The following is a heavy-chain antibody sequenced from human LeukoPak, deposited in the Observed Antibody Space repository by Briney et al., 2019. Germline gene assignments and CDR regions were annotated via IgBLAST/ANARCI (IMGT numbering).Heavy chain of an antibody. D-gene: IGHD2-21*02. Sequence: GGSLRLSCAASGFTFSSYGMHWVRQAPGKGLEWVAFIRYDGSNKYYADSVKGRFTISRDNSKNTLYLQMNSLRAEDTAVYYCAKVQDIVVVTAILINDYWGQGTLVTVSS. J-gene: IGHJ4*02. CDR2: IRYDGSNK. CDR3: AKVQDIVVVTAILINDY. V-gene: IGHV3-30*02. CDR1: GFTFSSYG.